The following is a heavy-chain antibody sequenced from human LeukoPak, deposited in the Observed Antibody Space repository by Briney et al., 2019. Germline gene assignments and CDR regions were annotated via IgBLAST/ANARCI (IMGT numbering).Heavy chain of an antibody. J-gene: IGHJ4*02. D-gene: IGHD2-8*02. Sequence: GGSLRLSCGASGFTFSSSAMHWVRQGPGKGLEWVAYIAHHGNNKYYADSVKGRFTISRDNSKGSLYLQMNSLRADDTAVYYCAKGGSWSCTDWGQGTLVRVSS. V-gene: IGHV3-30*02. CDR3: AKGGSWSCTD. CDR1: GFTFSSSA. CDR2: IAHHGNNK.